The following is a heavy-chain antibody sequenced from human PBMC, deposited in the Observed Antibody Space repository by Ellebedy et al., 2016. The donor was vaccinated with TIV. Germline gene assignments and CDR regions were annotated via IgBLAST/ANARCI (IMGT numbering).Heavy chain of an antibody. CDR1: GSSITSGFY. J-gene: IGHJ6*02. CDR3: ARDNSGWYGGAYYYYYYGMDV. CDR2: TYHSGST. D-gene: IGHD6-19*01. V-gene: IGHV4-38-2*02. Sequence: SETLSLTCAVSGSSITSGFYWGWIRPPPGKGLEWIGITYHSGSTHYNPSLKSRVTISVDTSKNQFSLKLTSVTAADTAVYYCARDNSGWYGGAYYYYYYGMDVWGQGTLVTVSS.